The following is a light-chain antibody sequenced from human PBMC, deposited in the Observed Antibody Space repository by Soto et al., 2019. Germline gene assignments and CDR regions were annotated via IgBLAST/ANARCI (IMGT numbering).Light chain of an antibody. V-gene: IGKV3-20*01. CDR1: QSVASSS. CDR3: QQYGSSAYT. Sequence: EIVLTQSPGTLSLSPGEVATLSCRASQSVASSSLAWYQQKPGQAPRLIIYGASNRATGTPDRFSGGGSGTDFTLTISRLEPEDFAVYYRQQYGSSAYTFGQGTKLEIK. J-gene: IGKJ2*01. CDR2: GAS.